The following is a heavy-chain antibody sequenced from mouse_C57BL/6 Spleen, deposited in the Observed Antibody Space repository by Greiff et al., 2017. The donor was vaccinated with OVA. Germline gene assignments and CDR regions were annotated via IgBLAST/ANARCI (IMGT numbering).Heavy chain of an antibody. Sequence: VQLKQSGPELVKPGASVKISCKASGYSFTGYYMNWVKQSPEKSLEWIGEINPSTGGTTYNQKFKAKATLPVDKSSSTAYMQLKSLTSEDSAVYYCARSGSSGYGAMDYWGQGTSVTVSS. CDR3: ARSGSSGYGAMDY. CDR1: GYSFTGYY. J-gene: IGHJ4*01. CDR2: INPSTGGT. D-gene: IGHD3-2*02. V-gene: IGHV1-42*01.